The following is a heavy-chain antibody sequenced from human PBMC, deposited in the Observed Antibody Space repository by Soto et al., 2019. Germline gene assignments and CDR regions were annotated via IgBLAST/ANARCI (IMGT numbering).Heavy chain of an antibody. Sequence: SETLSLTCSVSGDSISSNKWWSWVRQPPGKGLEWIGEIYHSGSTNYNPSLKSRVIISVDTSKNQFSLKLSSVTAADTAVYYCARVGGINWFDPWGQGTLVTVSS. D-gene: IGHD3-16*01. CDR2: IYHSGST. V-gene: IGHV4-4*02. CDR3: ARVGGINWFDP. CDR1: GDSISSNKW. J-gene: IGHJ5*02.